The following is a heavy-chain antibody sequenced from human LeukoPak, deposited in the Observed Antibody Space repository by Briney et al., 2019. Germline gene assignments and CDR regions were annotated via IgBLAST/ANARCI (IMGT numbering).Heavy chain of an antibody. Sequence: GGSLRLSCAASGFIFSDYYMTWIRQAPGKGLEWVSYISPSGSTIFYADSVEGQFTISRDNSKKSLYLEVNSLRAEDTAVYFCARCTGSYSYYFDYWGQGSLVTVSS. V-gene: IGHV3-11*04. CDR2: ISPSGSTI. D-gene: IGHD1-26*01. J-gene: IGHJ4*02. CDR3: ARCTGSYSYYFDY. CDR1: GFIFSDYY.